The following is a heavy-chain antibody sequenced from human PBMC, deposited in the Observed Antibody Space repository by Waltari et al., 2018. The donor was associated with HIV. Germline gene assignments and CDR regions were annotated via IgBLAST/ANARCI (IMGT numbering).Heavy chain of an antibody. D-gene: IGHD6-19*01. CDR3: VIYSSGWREDV. CDR2: INPSGGST. J-gene: IGHJ6*02. Sequence: QVQLVQSGAEVKKPGPAVKASCKASGYTFTSYYPHWARQAPGQGLEWMGIINPSGGSTSYAQEFQGRVTMTRDTSTSTVYMELSSLRSEDTAVYDCVIYSSGWREDVWGQGTTVTVS. CDR1: GYTFTSYY. V-gene: IGHV1-46*03.